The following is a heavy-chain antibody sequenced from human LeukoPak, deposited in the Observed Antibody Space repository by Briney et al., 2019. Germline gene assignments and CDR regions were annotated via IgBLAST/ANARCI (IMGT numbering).Heavy chain of an antibody. CDR1: GYTFTSYA. CDR2: INTNTGNP. Sequence: SVKVSCKASGYTFTSYAMNWVRQAPGQGLEWMGWINTNTGNPTYAQGFTGRFVFSLDTSVSTAYLQICSLKAEDTAVYYCARDRVAFKIAAAGKNWFDPWGQGTLVTVSS. J-gene: IGHJ5*02. V-gene: IGHV7-4-1*01. CDR3: ARDRVAFKIAAAGKNWFDP. D-gene: IGHD6-13*01.